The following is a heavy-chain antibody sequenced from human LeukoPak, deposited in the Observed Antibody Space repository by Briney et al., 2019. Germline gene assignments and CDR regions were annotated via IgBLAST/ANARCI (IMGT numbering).Heavy chain of an antibody. CDR1: GGSISSGSYY. CDR3: ARDAHYCPNGVCYDNSFDP. D-gene: IGHD2-8*01. CDR2: IYTSGST. V-gene: IGHV4-61*02. Sequence: PSQTLSLTCTVSGGSISSGSYYWSWIRQPAGKGLEWIGRIYTSGSTNYNPSLKSRVTISVDTSKNQFSLKLSSVTAADTAVYYCARDAHYCPNGVCYDNSFDPWGQGTQVTVSS. J-gene: IGHJ5*02.